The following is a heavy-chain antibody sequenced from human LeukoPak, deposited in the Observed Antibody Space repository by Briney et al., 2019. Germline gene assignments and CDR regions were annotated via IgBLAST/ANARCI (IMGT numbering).Heavy chain of an antibody. CDR1: GFTVSNNY. Sequence: GGSLRLSCAASGFTVSNNYMSWVRQAPGKGLEWVSAISGSGGSTYYADSVKGRFTISRDNSKNTLYLQMNSLRAEDTAVYYCAKDVEWVAGMFDYWGQGTLVTVSS. CDR2: ISGSGGST. D-gene: IGHD3-3*01. J-gene: IGHJ4*02. V-gene: IGHV3-23*01. CDR3: AKDVEWVAGMFDY.